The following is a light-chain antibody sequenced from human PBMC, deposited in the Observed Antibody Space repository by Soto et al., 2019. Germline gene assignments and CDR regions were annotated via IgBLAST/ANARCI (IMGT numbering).Light chain of an antibody. CDR3: QQYNNWPPIT. CDR2: AAS. V-gene: IGKV1-39*01. CDR1: QSVGTY. Sequence: DIQMTQSPSSLSASVGDRVTITCRASQSVGTYLNWYQQRPGKAPKILIYAASSLQSGVPSRFSGSGSGTEFTLTISSLQPDDFAVYYCQQYNNWPPITFGQGTRLEI. J-gene: IGKJ5*01.